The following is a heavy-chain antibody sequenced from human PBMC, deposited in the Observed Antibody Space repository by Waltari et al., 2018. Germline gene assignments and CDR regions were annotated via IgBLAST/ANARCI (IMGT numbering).Heavy chain of an antibody. CDR1: GYSISSGYY. CDR2: IYHSGST. V-gene: IGHV4-38-2*02. J-gene: IGHJ3*02. CDR3: ARDLGSHNWKTRGAFDI. D-gene: IGHD1-20*01. Sequence: QVQLQESGPGLVKPSETLSLTCAVSGYSISSGYYWGWIRQPPGKGLEWIGSIYHSGSTYYNPSLKSRVTISVDTSKNQFSLKLSSVTAADTAVYYCARDLGSHNWKTRGAFDIWGQGTMVTVSS.